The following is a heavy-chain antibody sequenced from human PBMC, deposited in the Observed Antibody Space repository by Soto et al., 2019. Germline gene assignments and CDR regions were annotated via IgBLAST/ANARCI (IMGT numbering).Heavy chain of an antibody. CDR1: GGTFSSYT. Sequence: QVQLVQSGAEVKKPGSSVKVSCKASGGTFSSYTISWVRQAPGKGLDWMGRIIPILGIASYAQKFQGRVTLTADKSTSTAYMGLSRLRSEDTAVSYGARDYWKLGEYWSDLWGQGTLVTVSS. V-gene: IGHV1-69*08. J-gene: IGHJ5*02. D-gene: IGHD1-1*01. CDR2: IIPILGIA. CDR3: ARDYWKLGEYWSDL.